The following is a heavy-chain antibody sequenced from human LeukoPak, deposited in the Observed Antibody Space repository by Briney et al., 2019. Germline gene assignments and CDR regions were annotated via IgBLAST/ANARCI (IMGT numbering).Heavy chain of an antibody. Sequence: GGSLRLSCQASGFTFYMYAMSWVRQAPGKGLEWVASMCGTAGCTFYPDSVKGRFTISRDNSKNVLYLRMNSLTAEDTAIYYCGKDRPNFHENSGHYYRRDGDSWGQGTLVTVSS. V-gene: IGHV3-23*01. CDR1: GFTFYMYA. J-gene: IGHJ5*01. CDR2: MCGTAGCT. D-gene: IGHD3-22*01. CDR3: GKDRPNFHENSGHYYRRDGDS.